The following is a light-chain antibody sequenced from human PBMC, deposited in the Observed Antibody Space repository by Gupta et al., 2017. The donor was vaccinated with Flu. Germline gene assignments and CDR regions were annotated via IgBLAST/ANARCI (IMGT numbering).Light chain of an antibody. Sequence: VFTLSAVPLYLSSGERAPLSCRASQSVVSALAWFQHKPGQATKLLIYDASNRDTGIPARCSGSGSGTDFTLTISSLEPEYFAYYYWHQRYSWPFTFGGGTKVEIK. CDR3: HQRYSWPFT. CDR2: DAS. J-gene: IGKJ4*01. CDR1: QSVVSA. V-gene: IGKV3-11*01.